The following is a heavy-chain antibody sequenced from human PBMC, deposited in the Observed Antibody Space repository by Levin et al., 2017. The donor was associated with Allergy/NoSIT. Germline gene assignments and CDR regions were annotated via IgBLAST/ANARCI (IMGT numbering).Heavy chain of an antibody. J-gene: IGHJ4*02. V-gene: IGHV3-23*01. CDR1: GFTFTSYA. CDR2: ISSSGGST. Sequence: GESLKISCAASGFTFTSYAMSWVRQAPGKGLEWVSSISSSGGSTYYADSVKGRFTISRDNSRNTLYLQMNSLRADDTAVYYCAKDVGFGDSGFDYWGQGTLVTVSS. CDR3: AKDVGFGDSGFDY. D-gene: IGHD3-10*01.